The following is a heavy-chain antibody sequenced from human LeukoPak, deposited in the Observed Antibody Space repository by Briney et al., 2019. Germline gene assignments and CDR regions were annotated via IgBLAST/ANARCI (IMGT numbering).Heavy chain of an antibody. J-gene: IGHJ6*04. CDR1: GFTSSSYE. CDR3: AELGITMIGGV. D-gene: IGHD3-10*02. Sequence: GGSLRLSCAASGFTSSSYEMNWVRQAPGKGLEWVSYISSSGSTIYYADSLKGRFTISRDNAKNSLYLQMNSLRAEDTAVYYCAELGITMIGGVWGKGTTVTISS. V-gene: IGHV3-48*03. CDR2: ISSSGSTI.